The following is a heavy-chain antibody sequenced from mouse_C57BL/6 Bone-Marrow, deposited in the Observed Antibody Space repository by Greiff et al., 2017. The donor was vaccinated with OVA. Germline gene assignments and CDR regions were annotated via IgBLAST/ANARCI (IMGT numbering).Heavy chain of an antibody. CDR3: ARRGPYFDY. CDR1: GYTFTSYW. V-gene: IGHV1-55*01. CDR2: IYPGSGST. J-gene: IGHJ2*01. D-gene: IGHD3-3*01. Sequence: QVHVQQPGAELVKPGASVKMSCKASGYTFTSYWITWVKQRPGHGLEWIGDIYPGSGSTNYNEKFKGKATLTVDTSSSTAYMQLSSLTSEDSAVYYCARRGPYFDYWGQGTTLTVSS.